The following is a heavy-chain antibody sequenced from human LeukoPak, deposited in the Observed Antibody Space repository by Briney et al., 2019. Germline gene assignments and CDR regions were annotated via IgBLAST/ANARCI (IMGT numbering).Heavy chain of an antibody. CDR1: GFTFSDYY. Sequence: PGGSLRLSCASSGFTFSDYYMSWIRQAPGKGLAWVSYISSSGSTIYYADSVKGRFTISRDNAKNSLYLQMNSLRAEDTAVYYCAREAAYSSSWYAFDYWGQGTLVTVSS. V-gene: IGHV3-11*01. D-gene: IGHD6-13*01. CDR2: ISSSGSTI. J-gene: IGHJ4*02. CDR3: AREAAYSSSWYAFDY.